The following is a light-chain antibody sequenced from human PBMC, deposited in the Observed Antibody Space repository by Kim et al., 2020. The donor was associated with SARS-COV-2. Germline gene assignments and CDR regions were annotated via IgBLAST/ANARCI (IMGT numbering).Light chain of an antibody. CDR3: NSRDSNDYVV. Sequence: SSELTQDPAVSVALGQTVRITCQGDSLRTYYATWYQQKPGQAPKVVIYGKDNRPSGFPDRFSGSSSGNTAHLTITGTQAGDEADYYCNSRDSNDYVVFGG. V-gene: IGLV3-19*01. CDR1: SLRTYY. J-gene: IGLJ2*01. CDR2: GKD.